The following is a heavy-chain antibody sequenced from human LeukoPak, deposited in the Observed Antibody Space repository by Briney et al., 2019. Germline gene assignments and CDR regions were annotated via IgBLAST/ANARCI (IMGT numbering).Heavy chain of an antibody. Sequence: GGSLRLSCAASGFTFSSYSMNWVRQAPGKGLEWVSSISSSSSYIYYADSVKGRFTISRDNAKNSLYLQMNSLRAEDTAVYYCARGPTVTSPHDYWGQGTLVTVSS. J-gene: IGHJ4*02. CDR3: ARGPTVTSPHDY. CDR2: ISSSSSYI. V-gene: IGHV3-21*01. CDR1: GFTFSSYS. D-gene: IGHD4-11*01.